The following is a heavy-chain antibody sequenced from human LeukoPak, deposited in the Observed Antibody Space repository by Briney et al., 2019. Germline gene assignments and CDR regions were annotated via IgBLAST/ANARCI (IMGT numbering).Heavy chain of an antibody. CDR2: IKSETHGGTT. D-gene: IGHD3-22*01. CDR1: GFDFNNSL. CDR3: ATDRAATVSSGHYDFDY. V-gene: IGHV3-15*01. J-gene: IGHJ4*02. Sequence: PGGSLRLSCAASGFDFNNSLMSWVRRPPGKGLEWVGRIKSETHGGTTDYAAPVKGRFIISRDDSKTSLYLQMNSLKTDDTAVYFCATDRAATVSSGHYDFDYWGQGILVTVSS.